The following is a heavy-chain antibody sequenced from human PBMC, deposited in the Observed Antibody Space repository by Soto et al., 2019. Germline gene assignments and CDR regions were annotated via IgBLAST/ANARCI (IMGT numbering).Heavy chain of an antibody. D-gene: IGHD3-22*01. V-gene: IGHV3-30*18. CDR2: ISYDGSNK. CDR3: AKNYYDSSGYSVHWFDP. CDR1: GFTFSSYG. J-gene: IGHJ5*02. Sequence: GGSLRLSCAASGFTFSSYGMHWVRQAPGKGLEWVAVISYDGSNKYYADSVKGRFTISRDNSKNTLYLQMNSLRAEDTAVYYCAKNYYDSSGYSVHWFDPWGQGTLVTVSS.